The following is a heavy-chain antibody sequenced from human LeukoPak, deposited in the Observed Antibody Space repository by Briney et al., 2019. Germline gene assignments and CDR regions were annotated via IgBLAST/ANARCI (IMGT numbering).Heavy chain of an antibody. CDR3: ARHRAYSYSSPFDI. CDR2: IYNSAST. CDR1: GDSISSTTYF. J-gene: IGHJ3*02. D-gene: IGHD5-18*01. V-gene: IGHV4-39*01. Sequence: SETLSLTCTVSGDSISSTTYFWDWIRQPPGKGLEWIGNIYNSASTHYNASLKSRVTIFVDPSKNQFSLRLSSVTAADTAVYYCARHRAYSYSSPFDIWDQGTMVTVSS.